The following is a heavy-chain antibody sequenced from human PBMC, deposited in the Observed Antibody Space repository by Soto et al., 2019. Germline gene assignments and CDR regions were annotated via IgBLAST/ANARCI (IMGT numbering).Heavy chain of an antibody. D-gene: IGHD6-19*01. V-gene: IGHV4-34*01. CDR3: ARVSEVLAGRLDNWFDP. Sequence: PSETLSLTCAVYGGSFSGYYWSWIRQPPGKGLEWIGENNHSGSTNDNPSLKSRVTISVDTSKNQFSLKLSSVTAADTAVYYCARVSEVLAGRLDNWFDPWGQGTPVTVSS. CDR2: NNHSGST. J-gene: IGHJ5*02. CDR1: GGSFSGYY.